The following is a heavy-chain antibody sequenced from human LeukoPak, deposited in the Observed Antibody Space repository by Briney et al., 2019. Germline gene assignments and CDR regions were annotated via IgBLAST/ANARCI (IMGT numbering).Heavy chain of an antibody. CDR1: GGTFSSYA. Sequence: GASVKVSCKASGGTFSSYAMSWVRQAPGKGLEWVSGISGSGGSTYYADSVKGRFTISRDNSKNTLYLQMNSLRAEDTAVYCCAKWAIEVAGYFDYWGQGTLVTVSS. CDR2: ISGSGGST. CDR3: AKWAIEVAGYFDY. V-gene: IGHV3-23*01. D-gene: IGHD6-19*01. J-gene: IGHJ4*02.